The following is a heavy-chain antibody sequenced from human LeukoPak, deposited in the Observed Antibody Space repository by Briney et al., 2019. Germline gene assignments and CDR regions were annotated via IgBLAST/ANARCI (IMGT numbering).Heavy chain of an antibody. D-gene: IGHD3-10*01. V-gene: IGHV4-39*07. J-gene: IGHJ3*02. CDR3: ARSDGYGLVGI. CDR1: GASINSGSNY. CDR2: IYSSGST. Sequence: PSETLSLTCRVSGASINSGSNYWGWIRQPPGKTLEWIGSIYSSGSTYYNPSLKSRVIIMIDTPKNLFSLTLSSVTAADTAVYYCARSDGYGLVGIWGQGTMVTVSS.